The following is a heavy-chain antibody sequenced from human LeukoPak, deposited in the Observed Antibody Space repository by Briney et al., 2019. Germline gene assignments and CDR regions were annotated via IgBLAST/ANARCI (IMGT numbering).Heavy chain of an antibody. CDR2: IKQDGSEK. CDR3: ARGVAAANMMYYFDY. CDR1: GFTFSSYW. V-gene: IGHV3-7*01. J-gene: IGHJ4*02. D-gene: IGHD6-13*01. Sequence: GGSLRLSCAASGFTFSSYWMSWVRQAPGKGLEWVANIKQDGSEKYYVDSVKGRFTISRDNAKDSLYLQMNSLRAEDTAVYYCARGVAAANMMYYFDYWGRGTLVTVSS.